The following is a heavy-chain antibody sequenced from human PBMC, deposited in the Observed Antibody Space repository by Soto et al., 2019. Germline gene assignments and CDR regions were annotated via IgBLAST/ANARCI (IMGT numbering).Heavy chain of an antibody. J-gene: IGHJ3*01. D-gene: IGHD2-8*02. Sequence: EVQLVESGGGLVQPGESLRLSCAASGFSFTSHWMSWVRQAPGKGLEWVATIKRDGSASYYLGSVKGRFTISRDNANDSLFLEITGLRAEDTAVYYCARNQGREVLASAFDFWGQGTKVTVSS. V-gene: IGHV3-7*01. CDR1: GFSFTSHW. CDR2: IKRDGSAS. CDR3: ARNQGREVLASAFDF.